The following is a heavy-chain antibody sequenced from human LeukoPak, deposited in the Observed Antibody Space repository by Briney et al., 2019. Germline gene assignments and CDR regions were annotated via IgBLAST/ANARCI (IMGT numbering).Heavy chain of an antibody. CDR3: AADSSGYYYGRRWFDP. D-gene: IGHD3-22*01. CDR1: GYTFTGYY. Sequence: ASVKVSCKASGYTFTGYYMHWVRQAPGQGLEWMGWINPNSGGTNYAQKFQGRVTITADKSTSTAYMELSSLRSEDTAVYYCAADSSGYYYGRRWFDPWGQGTLVTVSS. V-gene: IGHV1-2*02. J-gene: IGHJ5*02. CDR2: INPNSGGT.